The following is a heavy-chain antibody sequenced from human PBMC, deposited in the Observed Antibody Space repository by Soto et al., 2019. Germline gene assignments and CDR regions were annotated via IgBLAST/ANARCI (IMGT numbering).Heavy chain of an antibody. CDR3: AKEVSLGSTVDLGY. CDR1: GFTFSSYA. V-gene: IGHV3-23*01. Sequence: GGSLRLSCAASGFTFSSYAMSWVRQSPGKGLEWVSTISGSGGSTYYADAVKGRFTISRDNSMGTLYLQMKSLRVEDTAIYYCAKEVSLGSTVDLGYWGQGALVTVSS. J-gene: IGHJ4*02. D-gene: IGHD7-27*01. CDR2: ISGSGGST.